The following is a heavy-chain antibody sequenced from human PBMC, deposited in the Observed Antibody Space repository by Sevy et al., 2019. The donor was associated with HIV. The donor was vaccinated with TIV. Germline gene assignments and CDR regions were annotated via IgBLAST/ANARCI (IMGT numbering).Heavy chain of an antibody. CDR3: GREDSSTYYGRIDY. V-gene: IGHV1-2*06. J-gene: IGHJ4*02. CDR2: SNPHSGGA. D-gene: IGHD1-26*01. Sequence: ASVKVSCKASGYTFIDYYIHWVRQAPGQGLEWMGRSNPHSGGAKYAQKFQDRVTMTRDTSINTAYMELSRLSFDDTAVYFCGREDSSTYYGRIDYWGQGSLVTVSS. CDR1: GYTFIDYY.